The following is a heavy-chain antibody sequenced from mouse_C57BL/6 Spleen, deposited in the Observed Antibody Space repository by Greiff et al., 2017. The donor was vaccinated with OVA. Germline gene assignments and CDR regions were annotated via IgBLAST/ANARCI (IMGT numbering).Heavy chain of an antibody. J-gene: IGHJ2*01. CDR2: IYPGGGST. CDR3: AKCPMGTTNFDY. CDR1: GYTFTSYW. Sequence: VQLQQPGAELVKPGASVKLSCKASGYTFTSYWITWVKQRPGQGLEWIGDIYPGGGSTNYNEKFKGKATLTVDTSSSTAYMQLSSLTSEDSAVYYGAKCPMGTTNFDYWGQGTTLTVSS. D-gene: IGHD2-14*01. V-gene: IGHV1-55*01.